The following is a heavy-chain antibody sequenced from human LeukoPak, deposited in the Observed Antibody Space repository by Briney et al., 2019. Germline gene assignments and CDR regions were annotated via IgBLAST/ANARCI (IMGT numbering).Heavy chain of an antibody. Sequence: GGSLRLSCVGSGFIFDDYAMHWVRQVPGKGLDWVSLISGDGGSILYADSVQGRFIVSRDNSKNSQYLQMNSLRTEDTALYYCAKDRYCSDGTCSGGFDYWGQGALVTVSS. V-gene: IGHV3-43*02. CDR3: AKDRYCSDGTCSGGFDY. J-gene: IGHJ4*02. D-gene: IGHD2-15*01. CDR2: ISGDGGSI. CDR1: GFIFDDYA.